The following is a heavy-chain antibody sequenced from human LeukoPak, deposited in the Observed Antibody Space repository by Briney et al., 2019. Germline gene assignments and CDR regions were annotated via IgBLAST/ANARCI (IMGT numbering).Heavy chain of an antibody. D-gene: IGHD3-22*01. J-gene: IGHJ6*03. CDR2: IVPIFGTA. V-gene: IGHV1-69*05. CDR3: ASYYDSSGNIYYYYMDV. Sequence: SVKVSCKASGGTFSSYAISWVRQAPGQGLEWMGRIVPIFGTANYAQKFQGRVTITTDESTSTAYMELSSLRSEDTAVYYCASYYDSSGNIYYYYMDVWGKGTTVTVSS. CDR1: GGTFSSYA.